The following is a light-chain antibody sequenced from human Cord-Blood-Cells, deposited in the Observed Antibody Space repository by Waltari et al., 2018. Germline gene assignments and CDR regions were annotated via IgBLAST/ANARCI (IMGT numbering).Light chain of an antibody. CDR3: CSYAGSYTWV. CDR1: SSDVGGYNY. J-gene: IGLJ3*02. V-gene: IGLV2-11*01. Sequence: QSALTQPRSVSGPPGQSVTISCTGTSSDVGGYNYVAWYQQHPGKAPKRMIYDVSKRPSGVPDGFSGSKSGSTASLPISGLQAEDEADYYCCSYAGSYTWVFGGGTKLTVL. CDR2: DVS.